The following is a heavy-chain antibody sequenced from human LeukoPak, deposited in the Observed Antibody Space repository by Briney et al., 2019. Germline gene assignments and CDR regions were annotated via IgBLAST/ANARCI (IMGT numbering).Heavy chain of an antibody. CDR1: TDIFSNYW. V-gene: IGHV5-51*01. D-gene: IGHD6-19*01. Sequence: GESLKISCKGSTDIFSNYWIGWVRQMPGKGLEWMGIIYPDDSDTRYSPTFQGQVTFSVDESISTAYLQWSSLKASDTAMYYCARIGYSSGGYYYYYMDVWGKGTTVTVSS. CDR3: ARIGYSSGGYYYYYMDV. J-gene: IGHJ6*03. CDR2: IYPDDSDT.